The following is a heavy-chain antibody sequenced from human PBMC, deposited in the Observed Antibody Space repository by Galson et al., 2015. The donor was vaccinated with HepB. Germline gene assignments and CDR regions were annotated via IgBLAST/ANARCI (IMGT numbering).Heavy chain of an antibody. CDR2: TKPDGTET. Sequence: SLRLSCAVSGITFSSYWMNWLRQAPGKGLECVASTKPDGTETQYVDPVKGRFTISRDNAKNSLYLQMNSLTVEDTAVYYCATGGLMYAFDIWGRGTKVTVSS. CDR1: GITFSSYW. D-gene: IGHD2-8*01. CDR3: ATGGLMYAFDI. V-gene: IGHV3-7*01. J-gene: IGHJ3*02.